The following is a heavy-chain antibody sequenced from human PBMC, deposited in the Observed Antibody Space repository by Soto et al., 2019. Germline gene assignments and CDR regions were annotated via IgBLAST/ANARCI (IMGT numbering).Heavy chain of an antibody. CDR2: ISAYSGDT. D-gene: IGHD3-3*02. CDR3: ARDGRAFSIFGETMNV. Sequence: ASVKVSCKTSGYTFTNYAINWVRQAPGQGLQWMGWISAYSGDTKYAQRFQDRLTVTTDPSTTTAYMELRSLRSDDTAVYYCARDGRAFSIFGETMNVWGQGPRVTVSS. V-gene: IGHV1-18*01. CDR1: GYTFTNYA. J-gene: IGHJ6*02.